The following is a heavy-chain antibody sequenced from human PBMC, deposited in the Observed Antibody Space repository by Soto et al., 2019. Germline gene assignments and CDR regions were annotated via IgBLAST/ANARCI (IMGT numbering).Heavy chain of an antibody. V-gene: IGHV1-2*02. D-gene: IGHD3-3*01. J-gene: IGHJ3*02. CDR1: GYPVTAYY. Sequence: QLHLVQSGAVVKKPGASVTVSCSASGYPVTAYYMHWVRQAPGRGLEWMGGINPATGAAKYTQTFQGRVTIARDTSTGTVFMELGGLTAEDPAVFYCARGGGVGVAGSAAFDMWGQGTLVTVSS. CDR3: ARGGGVGVAGSAAFDM. CDR2: INPATGAA.